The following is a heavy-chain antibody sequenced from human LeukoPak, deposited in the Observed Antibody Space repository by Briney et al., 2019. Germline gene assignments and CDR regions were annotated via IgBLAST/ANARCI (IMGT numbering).Heavy chain of an antibody. Sequence: GGSLRLSCAASGLSFSNYDMHWVRQAPGKGLEWVALISNDGSNNNYADSVRGRFNISRDNSKNTLYLKVNSLRVEDTGVYYCAKEQWLINSFDNWGQGTLVTVSS. CDR1: GLSFSNYD. D-gene: IGHD6-19*01. V-gene: IGHV3-30*18. CDR3: AKEQWLINSFDN. CDR2: ISNDGSNN. J-gene: IGHJ4*02.